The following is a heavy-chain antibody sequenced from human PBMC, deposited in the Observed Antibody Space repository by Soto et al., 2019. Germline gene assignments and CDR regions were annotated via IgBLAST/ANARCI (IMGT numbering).Heavy chain of an antibody. V-gene: IGHV4-38-2*01. Sequence: QVQLQESGPRLVKPSETLSLTCAVSGDSITSIYHWAWIRQPPGRGLEWVASIYHSGTTYYNPSLKSRVTISVDTSKNQFSLKLSSVTAADTAVYYCARGGPLAWIQRSVFDYWGQGTLVTVSS. CDR3: ARGGPLAWIQRSVFDY. CDR1: GDSITSIYH. D-gene: IGHD5-18*01. J-gene: IGHJ4*02. CDR2: IYHSGTT.